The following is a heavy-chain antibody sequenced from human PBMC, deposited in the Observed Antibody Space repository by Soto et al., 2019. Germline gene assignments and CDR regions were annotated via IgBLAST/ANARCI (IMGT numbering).Heavy chain of an antibody. J-gene: IGHJ4*02. V-gene: IGHV4-34*01. CDR1: GFALSRHS. CDR3: ARMGFDYRSSSNAANPVDVGFVYSDY. CDR2: FNHSGST. D-gene: IGHD4-4*01. Sequence: VQLVESGGALVQPGGSLRLSCAASGFALSRHSLYWVRQAPGKGREWIGEFNHSGSTNYNPSLKSRVTISVDTSKNQLSLKLSSVTAADTAVYYCARMGFDYRSSSNAANPVDVGFVYSDYWGQGTLVTVSS.